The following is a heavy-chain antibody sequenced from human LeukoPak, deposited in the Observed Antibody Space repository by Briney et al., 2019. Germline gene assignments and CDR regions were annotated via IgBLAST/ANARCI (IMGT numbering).Heavy chain of an antibody. D-gene: IGHD3-10*01. J-gene: IGHJ5*02. CDR1: GGSFSGYY. V-gene: IGHV4-59*01. CDR2: IYYSGST. Sequence: PSETLSLTCAVYGGSFSGYYWSWIRQPPGKGLEWIGYIYYSGSTNYNPSLKSRVTISVDTSKNQFSLKLSSVIAADTAVYYCARAVRDRGVILPWFDPWGQGTLVTVSS. CDR3: ARAVRDRGVILPWFDP.